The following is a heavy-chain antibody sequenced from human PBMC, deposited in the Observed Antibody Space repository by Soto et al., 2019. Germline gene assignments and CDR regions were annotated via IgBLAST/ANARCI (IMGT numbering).Heavy chain of an antibody. V-gene: IGHV1-46*01. CDR2: INPSGGST. CDR3: ARERAYSNHHLYYYYGIDV. CDR1: GYTFTSYY. D-gene: IGHD4-4*01. J-gene: IGHJ6*02. Sequence: QVQLVQSGAEVKKPGASVKVSCKASGYTFTSYYMHWVRQAPGQGLEWMGIINPSGGSTSYAQKFQGRVTMTRDTSTSTVYMELSSLRSEDTAVYYCARERAYSNHHLYYYYGIDVWGQGTTVTVSS.